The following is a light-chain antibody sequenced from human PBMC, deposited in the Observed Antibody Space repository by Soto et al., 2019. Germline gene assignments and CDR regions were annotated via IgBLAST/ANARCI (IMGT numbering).Light chain of an antibody. J-gene: IGKJ1*01. Sequence: VGDRVTITCRASQSISSWLAWYQQKPGKAPKLLIYKASGLESGVPSRFSGSGSGTKFTLTIASLQPDDFATYYCQQYETFSGTFGPGTKV. CDR2: KAS. CDR1: QSISSW. CDR3: QQYETFSGT. V-gene: IGKV1-5*03.